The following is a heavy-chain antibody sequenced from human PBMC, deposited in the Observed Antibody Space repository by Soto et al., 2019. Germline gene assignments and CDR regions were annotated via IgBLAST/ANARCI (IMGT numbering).Heavy chain of an antibody. CDR1: GYTFTGYY. V-gene: IGHV1-2*04. J-gene: IGHJ6*02. Sequence: SVKGSCKASGYTFTGYYMHWGRQAPVQGLEWMGWINPNSGGTNYAQKFQGWVTMTRDTSISTAYMELSRLRSDDTAVYYCAICSSTSCYRQNYYYYGMDVWGQGTTVTVS. CDR3: AICSSTSCYRQNYYYYGMDV. D-gene: IGHD2-2*01. CDR2: INPNSGGT.